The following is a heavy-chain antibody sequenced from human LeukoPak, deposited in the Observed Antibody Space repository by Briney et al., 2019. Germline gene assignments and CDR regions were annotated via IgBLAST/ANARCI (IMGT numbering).Heavy chain of an antibody. CDR1: GYNFPIYW. Sequence: GESLKISCQGSGYNFPIYWIGWGRQMPGQGLEWMGIIYPDDSNTIYGPSFQGQVTISADKSINTAYLEWSSLKASDTAIYYCPSQGAAVKYSYTYMTAWGKGPPVP. D-gene: IGHD6-13*01. J-gene: IGHJ6*03. CDR3: PSQGAAVKYSYTYMTA. CDR2: IYPDDSNT. V-gene: IGHV5-51*01.